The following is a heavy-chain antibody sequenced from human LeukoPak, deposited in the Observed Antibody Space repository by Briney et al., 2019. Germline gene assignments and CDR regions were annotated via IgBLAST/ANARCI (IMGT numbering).Heavy chain of an antibody. D-gene: IGHD6-19*01. J-gene: IGHJ4*02. CDR1: GFTFSSDA. V-gene: IGHV3-30-3*01. CDR3: ARASVAAFDY. Sequence: GGSLRLSCEASGFTFSSDAMHWVRQAPGKGLEWVAVISYDGSNKYYADSVKGRFTVSRDNSKNTLYLQMNSLRAEDTAVYYCARASVAAFDYWGQGTLVTVSS. CDR2: ISYDGSNK.